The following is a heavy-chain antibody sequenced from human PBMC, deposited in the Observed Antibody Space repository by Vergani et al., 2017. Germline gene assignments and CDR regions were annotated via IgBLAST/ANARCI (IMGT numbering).Heavy chain of an antibody. CDR2: IIPIFGTA. CDR3: ASSDSSGWYTDY. CDR1: GGTFSSYA. J-gene: IGHJ4*02. D-gene: IGHD6-19*01. Sequence: QVQLVQSGAEVKKPGASVKVSCKASGGTFSSYAISWVRQAPGQGLELLGRIIPIFGTANYAQKFQGRVTITADESTSTAYMELSSLRSEDTAVYYCASSDSSGWYTDYWGQGTLVTVSS. V-gene: IGHV1-69*13.